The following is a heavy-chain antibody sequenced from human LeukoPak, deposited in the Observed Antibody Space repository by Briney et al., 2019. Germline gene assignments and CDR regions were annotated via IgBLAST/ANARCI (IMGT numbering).Heavy chain of an antibody. V-gene: IGHV3-30*02. D-gene: IGHD5-18*01. CDR1: GFAFSTYG. J-gene: IGHJ4*02. CDR3: ARDNSYGFMGCMDY. CDR2: TRYDGSHS. Sequence: PGGSLRLSCAASGFAFSTYGMHWVRQAPGKRLEWVAFTRYDGSHSEYEDSVKGRFSIARDDSKSTLYLQMNSLRAEDTGVYYCARDNSYGFMGCMDYWGQGTRVTVSS.